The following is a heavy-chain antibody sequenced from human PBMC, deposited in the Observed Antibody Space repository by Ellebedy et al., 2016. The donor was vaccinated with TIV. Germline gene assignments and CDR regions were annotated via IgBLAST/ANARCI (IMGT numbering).Heavy chain of an antibody. CDR2: ISVYNGNR. CDR3: ATDRDCSGGSGYTGVSGFDY. D-gene: IGHD2-15*01. Sequence: ASVTVSCKASGYTFSSYGVSWVRQAPGQGLEWMGWISVYNGNRNYAQKFQGRLTMTTDTSTSTAYMELRSLRSDDTAVYYCATDRDCSGGSGYTGVSGFDYWGQGTLVTVSS. V-gene: IGHV1-18*01. J-gene: IGHJ4*02. CDR1: GYTFSSYG.